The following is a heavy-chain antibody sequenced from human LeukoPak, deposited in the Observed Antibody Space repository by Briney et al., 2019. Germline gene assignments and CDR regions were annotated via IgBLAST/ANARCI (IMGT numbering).Heavy chain of an antibody. CDR1: GYSFTSYW. CDR3: ARRLASYDSSGYATFDI. J-gene: IGHJ3*02. Sequence: GESLKISCKGSGYSFTSYWIGWVRQMPGKGLEGMGIIYPGDSDTRYSPSFQGQVTISADKSISTAYLQWSSLKASDTAMYYCARRLASYDSSGYATFDIWGQGTMVTVSS. V-gene: IGHV5-51*01. D-gene: IGHD3-22*01. CDR2: IYPGDSDT.